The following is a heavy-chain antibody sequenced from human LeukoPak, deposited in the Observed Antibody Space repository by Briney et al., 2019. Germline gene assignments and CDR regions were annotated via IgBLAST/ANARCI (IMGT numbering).Heavy chain of an antibody. CDR3: ALASDYYDSSGYYLEI. V-gene: IGHV1-24*01. CDR1: GESVTKLG. Sequence: ASVKVSCKVSGESVTKLGMHWVGQSPGKGLEWMGGLVPKNYQTIYAQEFQGRVTMTDDTSTDTAYMELSSLRSEDTAIYYCALASDYYDSSGYYLEIWGQGTLVTVS. D-gene: IGHD3-22*01. J-gene: IGHJ4*03. CDR2: LVPKNYQT.